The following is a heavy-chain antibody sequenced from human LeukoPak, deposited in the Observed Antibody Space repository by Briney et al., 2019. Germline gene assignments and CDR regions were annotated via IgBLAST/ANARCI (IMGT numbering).Heavy chain of an antibody. V-gene: IGHV4-34*01. J-gene: IGHJ4*02. CDR3: ARGSMGSVTMVRRGRRYFDY. D-gene: IGHD3-10*01. CDR2: INHSGST. CDR1: GGSFSGYY. Sequence: KTSETLSLTCAVYGGSFSGYYWSWIRQPPGKGLEWIGEINHSGSTNYNPSLKSRVTISVDTSKNQFSLKLSSVTAADTAVYYCARGSMGSVTMVRRGRRYFDYWGQGTLVTVSS.